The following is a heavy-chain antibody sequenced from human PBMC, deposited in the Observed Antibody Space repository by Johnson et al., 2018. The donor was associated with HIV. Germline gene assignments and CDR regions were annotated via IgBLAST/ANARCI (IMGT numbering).Heavy chain of an antibody. J-gene: IGHJ3*01. CDR3: ARAPEVRGVDAFDV. Sequence: QVQLVESGGGLVKPGGSLRLSCAASGFTFSDYYLSWLRQAPGKGLEWVSYITSTGINVYYTDSVKGRFTISRDNAKNSLSLQMNRLRSEDTAVYYCARAPEVRGVDAFDVWGQGTVVTVSS. CDR1: GFTFSDYY. D-gene: IGHD3-10*01. CDR2: ITSTGINV. V-gene: IGHV3-11*04.